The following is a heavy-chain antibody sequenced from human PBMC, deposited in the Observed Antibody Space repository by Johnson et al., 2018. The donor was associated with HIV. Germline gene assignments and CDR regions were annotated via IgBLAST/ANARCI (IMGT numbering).Heavy chain of an antibody. Sequence: VQLVESGGGLIQPGGSLRLSCAASEFTVSSNYMNWVRQAPGKGLEWVSLIYSGGSTYYADSVKGRFTVSRTNAKNSFHLQMNSLRAGDTAVYYCARAGDYDILTGSLLRGAFDIWGQGTMVTVSS. V-gene: IGHV3-53*01. CDR1: EFTVSSNY. CDR3: ARAGDYDILTGSLLRGAFDI. J-gene: IGHJ3*02. D-gene: IGHD3-9*01. CDR2: IYSGGST.